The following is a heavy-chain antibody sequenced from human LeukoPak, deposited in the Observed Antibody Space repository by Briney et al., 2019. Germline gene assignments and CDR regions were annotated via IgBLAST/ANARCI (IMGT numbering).Heavy chain of an antibody. CDR3: ARDLFGGFDH. J-gene: IGHJ4*02. CDR1: GGSINNYY. D-gene: IGHD4-23*01. CDR2: IQYGGRT. Sequence: SETLSLTCTVSGGSINNYYWSWIRQPPGKGLEWIGYIQYGGRTYYSPSLKSRVTISMDLSKIQFSLKMSSVTAADTAVYYCARDLFGGFDHWGQGILVTVSS. V-gene: IGHV4-59*01.